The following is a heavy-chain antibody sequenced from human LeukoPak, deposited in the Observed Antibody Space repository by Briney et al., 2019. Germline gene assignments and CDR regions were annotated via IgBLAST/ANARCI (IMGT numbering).Heavy chain of an antibody. D-gene: IGHD2-21*02. J-gene: IGHJ3*02. CDR1: GFTFDDYA. CDR3: ARVTDIVVVTDNDAFDI. V-gene: IGHV3-9*01. Sequence: GRSLRLSCAASGFTFDDYAMHWVRQAPGKGLEWVSGISWNSGSIGYADSVKGRFTISRDNAKNSLYLQMNSLRAEDTAVYYCARVTDIVVVTDNDAFDIWGQGTMVTVSS. CDR2: ISWNSGSI.